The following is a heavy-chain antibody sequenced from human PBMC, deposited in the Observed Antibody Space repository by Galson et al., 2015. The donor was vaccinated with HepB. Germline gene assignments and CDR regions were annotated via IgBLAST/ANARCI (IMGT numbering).Heavy chain of an antibody. J-gene: IGHJ4*02. Sequence: SLRLSCAASGFTFSRFAMNWVRQAPGKGLEWVSYISISSTTIYYADSVKGRFTISRDNAKNLGFLQMNSLRDEDTALYYCVKNGDMVAMIFAYWGQGALVTVSS. CDR3: VKNGDMVAMIFAY. CDR1: GFTFSRFA. V-gene: IGHV3-48*02. D-gene: IGHD5-12*01. CDR2: ISISSTTI.